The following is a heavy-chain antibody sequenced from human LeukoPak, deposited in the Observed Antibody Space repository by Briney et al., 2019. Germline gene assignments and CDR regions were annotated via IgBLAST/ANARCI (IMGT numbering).Heavy chain of an antibody. CDR2: INPNSGGT. J-gene: IGHJ6*02. CDR3: ARGMGPRFRGVTSGNGNDYYYYGMDV. Sequence: ASVKVSCKASGYTFTGYYMHWVRQAPGQGLEWMGWINPNSGGTNYAQKFQGRVTMTGDTSISTAYMELSRLRSDDTAVYYCARGMGPRFRGVTSGNGNDYYYYGMDVWGQGTTVTVSS. CDR1: GYTFTGYY. V-gene: IGHV1-2*02. D-gene: IGHD3-3*01.